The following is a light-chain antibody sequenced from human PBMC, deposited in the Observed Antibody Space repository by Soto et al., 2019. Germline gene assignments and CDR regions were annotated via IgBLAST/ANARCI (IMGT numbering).Light chain of an antibody. CDR2: YDD. Sequence: QSVLTQPPSVSEAPRQRVTISCSGSISNIGRNDVNWYQQLPGKAPKLIMYYDDLLPSGVSDRFSGSKSGTSASLAISGLQSEDEADYFCVAWDDNLNGQMFGGGTQLTVL. CDR3: VAWDDNLNGQM. V-gene: IGLV1-36*01. CDR1: ISNIGRND. J-gene: IGLJ3*02.